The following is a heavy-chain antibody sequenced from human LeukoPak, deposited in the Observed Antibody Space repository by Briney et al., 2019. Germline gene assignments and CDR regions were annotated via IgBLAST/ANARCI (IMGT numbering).Heavy chain of an antibody. D-gene: IGHD5-24*01. J-gene: IGHJ4*02. Sequence: GGSLRLSCAASGFTFSSYSMSWVRQAPGKGLEGVAFIRSKAYGGTTEYAASVKGRFTISRDDSKSIAYLQMNSLKSEDTAVYYCTREPPRQSDYWGQGTLVTVSS. V-gene: IGHV3-49*04. CDR2: IRSKAYGGTT. CDR3: TREPPRQSDY. CDR1: GFTFSSYS.